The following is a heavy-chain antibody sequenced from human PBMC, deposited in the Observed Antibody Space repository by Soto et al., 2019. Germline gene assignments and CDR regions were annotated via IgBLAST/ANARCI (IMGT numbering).Heavy chain of an antibody. J-gene: IGHJ5*02. D-gene: IGHD6-19*01. CDR3: AKDGTLQQWLVLNWFDP. V-gene: IGHV3-23*01. CDR2: ISGSGGST. CDR1: GFTFSSYA. Sequence: GGSLRLSCAASGFTFSSYAMSWVRQAPGKGLEWVSAISGSGGSTYYADSVKGRFTISRDNSKNTLYLQMNSLRAEDTAVYYCAKDGTLQQWLVLNWFDPWGQGTLVTVSS.